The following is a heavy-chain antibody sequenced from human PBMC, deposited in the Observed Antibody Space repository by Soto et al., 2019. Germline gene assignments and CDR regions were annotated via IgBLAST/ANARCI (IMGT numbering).Heavy chain of an antibody. J-gene: IGHJ4*02. CDR3: ARPLYYDSSGYYFGGFGY. Sequence: EVQLVESGGGLVQPGGSLRLSFAASGFTFSSYSMNWVRQAPGKGLEWVSYISSSSSTIYYADSVKGRFTISRDNDSNALYLQMNRLRDEDTAVYYCARPLYYDSSGYYFGGFGYWGQGSLITVSS. CDR2: ISSSSSTI. V-gene: IGHV3-48*02. CDR1: GFTFSSYS. D-gene: IGHD3-22*01.